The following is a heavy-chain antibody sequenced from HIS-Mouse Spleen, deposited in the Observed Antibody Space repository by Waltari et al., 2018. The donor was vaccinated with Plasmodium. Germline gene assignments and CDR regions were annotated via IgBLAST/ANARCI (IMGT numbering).Heavy chain of an antibody. CDR3: ARDLAAAGHFDY. J-gene: IGHJ4*02. Sequence: QVQLVQSGAEVKKPGASVKVSCKASGYTFTGYYMHWVRQAPGQGREWMGWINPNSGGTNDAQKFQGRVTMTRDTSISTAYMELSRLRSDDTAVYYCARDLAAAGHFDYWGQGTLVTVSS. CDR2: INPNSGGT. CDR1: GYTFTGYY. V-gene: IGHV1-2*02. D-gene: IGHD6-13*01.